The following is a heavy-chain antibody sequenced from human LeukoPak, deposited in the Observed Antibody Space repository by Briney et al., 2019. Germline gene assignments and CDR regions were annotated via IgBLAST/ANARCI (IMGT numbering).Heavy chain of an antibody. J-gene: IGHJ4*02. CDR3: ARVANDDSNYVGSIHFDY. Sequence: SETLSLTCAVYGGSFSGYHWSWIRQPPGKGLEWIGEFNHSGNTNYNPPLKSRVTISVDTSKNQSALKQRSVTSPDTALYYCARVANDDSNYVGSIHFDYWGQGTLVTVSS. V-gene: IGHV4-34*01. CDR2: FNHSGNT. D-gene: IGHD4-11*01. CDR1: GGSFSGYH.